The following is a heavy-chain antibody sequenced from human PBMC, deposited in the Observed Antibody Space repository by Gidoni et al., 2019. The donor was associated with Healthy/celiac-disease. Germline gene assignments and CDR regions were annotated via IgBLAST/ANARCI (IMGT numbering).Heavy chain of an antibody. V-gene: IGHV3-64D*06. CDR2: ISSNGGST. CDR1: GFTFSSYA. Sequence: EVQLVGSGGGLVQPGGSLRLSCPASGFTFSSYAMHWVRQAPGKGLEYVSAISSNGGSTYYADSVKGRFTISRDNSKNTLYLQMSSLRAEDTAVYYCVKSAVAGTFYYYYGMDVWGQGTTVTVSS. CDR3: VKSAVAGTFYYYYGMDV. D-gene: IGHD6-19*01. J-gene: IGHJ6*02.